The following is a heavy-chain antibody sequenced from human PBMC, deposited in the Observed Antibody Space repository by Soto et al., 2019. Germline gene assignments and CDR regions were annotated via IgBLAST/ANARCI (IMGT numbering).Heavy chain of an antibody. J-gene: IGHJ5*02. D-gene: IGHD3-3*01. CDR3: AREVRTDFWSGYLPLSWFAP. CDR1: GYTFTSYG. V-gene: IGHV1-18*01. Sequence: ASVKVSCKASGYTFTSYGISWGRQAPGKGLECMGWISAYNGNTNYAQKLQGRVTMTTDTSTSTAYMELRSLRSDDTAVYYCAREVRTDFWSGYLPLSWFAPWGQGTLVTVSS. CDR2: ISAYNGNT.